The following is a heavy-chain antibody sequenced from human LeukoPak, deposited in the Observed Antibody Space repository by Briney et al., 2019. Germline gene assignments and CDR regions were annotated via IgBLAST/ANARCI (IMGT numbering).Heavy chain of an antibody. CDR1: GFTFSTYW. CDR2: IKQDGSEK. D-gene: IGHD1-14*01. CDR3: ARDPIDNWNHLSPGFDI. Sequence: GGSLRLSCAASGFTFSTYWMSWVRQVPGKGLEWVASIKQDGSEKYYVDSVKGRLTISRDNAKNSLYLQVNNLRAEDTAVYYCARDPIDNWNHLSPGFDIWGQGTMVTVSS. V-gene: IGHV3-7*01. J-gene: IGHJ3*02.